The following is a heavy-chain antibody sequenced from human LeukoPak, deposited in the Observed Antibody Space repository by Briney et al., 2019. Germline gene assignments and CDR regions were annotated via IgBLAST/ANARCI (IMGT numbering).Heavy chain of an antibody. CDR1: GFTFSDYG. CDR3: VKGRDYYMDV. J-gene: IGHJ6*03. Sequence: PGGSLRLSCGASGFTFSDYGMHWVRQAPGKELEWVAFIRYDGSSKYYIDSVKGRFTISRDNSKNMLYLQMNSLRHEDTALYYCVKGRDYYMDVWATGTTVTISS. V-gene: IGHV3-30*02. CDR2: IRYDGSSK.